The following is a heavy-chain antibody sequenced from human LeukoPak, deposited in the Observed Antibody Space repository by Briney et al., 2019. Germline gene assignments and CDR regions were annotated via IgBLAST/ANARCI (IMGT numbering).Heavy chain of an antibody. J-gene: IGHJ4*02. CDR1: AFTFIDYS. Sequence: GGSLSLSCAASAFTFIDYSMNWVRQAPGKGLEWISYISGRSSTIYYADSVRGRFTISRDNAKNSMYLQMNSLRAEDTAVYYCARDRLTSGSFFFDYWGQGTLVTVSS. CDR2: ISGRSSTI. V-gene: IGHV3-48*01. CDR3: ARDRLTSGSFFFDY. D-gene: IGHD1-26*01.